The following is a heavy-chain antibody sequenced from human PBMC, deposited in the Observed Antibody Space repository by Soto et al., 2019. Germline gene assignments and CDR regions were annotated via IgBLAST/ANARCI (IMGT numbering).Heavy chain of an antibody. CDR1: GFTFSSYA. CDR2: ISYDGSNK. J-gene: IGHJ3*02. CDR3: ARDRTGEGAFDI. D-gene: IGHD7-27*01. V-gene: IGHV3-30*04. Sequence: GSLRLSCAASGFTFSSYAMHWVRQAPGKGLEWVAVISYDGSNKYYADSVKGRFTISRDNSKNTLYLQMNSLRAEDTAVYYCARDRTGEGAFDIWGQGTMVTVSS.